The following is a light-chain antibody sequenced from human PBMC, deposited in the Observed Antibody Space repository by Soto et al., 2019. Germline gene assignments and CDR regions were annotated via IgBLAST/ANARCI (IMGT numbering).Light chain of an antibody. J-gene: IGKJ2*01. V-gene: IGKV3-11*01. Sequence: EIVLTQSPATLSLSPGERATLSCRASQSLTSYLAWYQQKPGQAPRLLIYDASNRATGIPARFSGSGSGTDFTLTISSLEPEDFAVYYCQQRYNWPPKYTFGQGTKLENK. CDR3: QQRYNWPPKYT. CDR2: DAS. CDR1: QSLTSY.